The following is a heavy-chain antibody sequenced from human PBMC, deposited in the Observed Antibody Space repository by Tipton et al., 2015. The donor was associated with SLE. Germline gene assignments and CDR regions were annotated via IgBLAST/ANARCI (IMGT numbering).Heavy chain of an antibody. Sequence: QSGAEVKKPGASVRVSCKASGYTFITYDINWVRQATGQGLEWMGWMNPYSGTTGYAQKFQGRVTMTRNTSIGTAYMDLTSLRSDDTAVNYCARGGGAQGDYYYMDVWGKGTTVTVSS. J-gene: IGHJ6*03. V-gene: IGHV1-8*01. D-gene: IGHD3-16*01. CDR3: ARGGGAQGDYYYMDV. CDR2: MNPYSGTT. CDR1: GYTFITYD.